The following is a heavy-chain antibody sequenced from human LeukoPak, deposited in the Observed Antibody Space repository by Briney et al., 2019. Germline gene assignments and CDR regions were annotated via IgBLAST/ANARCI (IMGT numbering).Heavy chain of an antibody. D-gene: IGHD3-9*01. CDR3: ARDGRSFAFEYFDS. Sequence: ETLSLTCAVYGGSFSGYYWSWIRQAPGKGLEWVSSISSTSRSYIYYADSVKGRFTISRDNAKNSLYLQMNSLRAEDTAVYYCARDGRSFAFEYFDSWGQGTLVTVSS. J-gene: IGHJ4*02. CDR2: ISSTSRSYI. V-gene: IGHV3-21*01. CDR1: GGSFSGYY.